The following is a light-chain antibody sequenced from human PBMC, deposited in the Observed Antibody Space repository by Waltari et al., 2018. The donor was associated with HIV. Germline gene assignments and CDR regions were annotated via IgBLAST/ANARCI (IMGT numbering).Light chain of an antibody. J-gene: IGKJ1*01. CDR1: QTITTY. Sequence: DIQMTQSPSSLSASVGDRVTITSRASQTITTYLSWYQQKAGTAPKLLIYGASNLQSGVPSRFSASGSGTDFTLTISNLQPEDFASYYCLQSYTYPWTFGQGTKVDIK. CDR2: GAS. V-gene: IGKV1-39*01. CDR3: LQSYTYPWT.